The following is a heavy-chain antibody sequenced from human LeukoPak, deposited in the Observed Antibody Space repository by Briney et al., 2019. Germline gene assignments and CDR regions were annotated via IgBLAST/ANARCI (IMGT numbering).Heavy chain of an antibody. CDR3: ARVAPYYYDSSGYDY. CDR2: INPSGGST. Sequence: ASVKVSCKASGYTFTSYYMHGVRPAPGQGLEWMGIINPSGGSTSYAQKFQGRVTMTRDMSTSTVYMELSSLRSEDTAVYYCARVAPYYYDSSGYDYWGQGTLVTVSS. V-gene: IGHV1-46*01. CDR1: GYTFTSYY. J-gene: IGHJ4*02. D-gene: IGHD3-22*01.